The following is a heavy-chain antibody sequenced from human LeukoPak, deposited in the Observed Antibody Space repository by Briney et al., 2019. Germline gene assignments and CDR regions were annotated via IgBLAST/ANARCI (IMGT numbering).Heavy chain of an antibody. J-gene: IGHJ4*02. V-gene: IGHV4-4*07. CDR3: AGGXXXXLDY. CDR2: IHPSGXT. CDR1: GDSISSYY. Sequence: SETLSLTCTVSGDSISSYYWSWIRQPAGKGLEWIGRIHPSGXTXXXPSLKSRVTLSVDTSKNEFSLKLSSVTAADTAVYYCAGGXXXXLDYWGRGTLVTVSS.